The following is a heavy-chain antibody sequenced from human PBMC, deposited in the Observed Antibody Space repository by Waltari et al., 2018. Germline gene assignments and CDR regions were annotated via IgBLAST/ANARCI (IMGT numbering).Heavy chain of an antibody. J-gene: IGHJ6*03. CDR3: ARHVYSGYDFHYYYYYMDV. Sequence: EVQLVQSGAEVKKLGESLKISCKGSGYSFTSYWIGWVRQMPGKGLEWMGIIYPGDSDTRYSPSFQGQVTISADKSISTAYLQWSSLKASDTAMYYCARHVYSGYDFHYYYYYMDVWGKGTTVTVSS. V-gene: IGHV5-51*01. CDR1: GYSFTSYW. D-gene: IGHD5-12*01. CDR2: IYPGDSDT.